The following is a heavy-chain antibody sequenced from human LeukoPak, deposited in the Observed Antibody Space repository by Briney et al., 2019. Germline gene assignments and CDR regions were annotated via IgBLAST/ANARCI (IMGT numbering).Heavy chain of an antibody. Sequence: GASVKVSCKASGGTFSSYAISWVRQAPGQGLEWMGGIIPIFGTANYAQKFQGRVTITADESTSTAYMELSSLRAADTAVYYCAKWGGYYSGGTCLPMYYFDYWGQGTLVTVSS. CDR2: IIPIFGTA. CDR1: GGTFSSYA. D-gene: IGHD2-15*01. J-gene: IGHJ4*02. CDR3: AKWGGYYSGGTCLPMYYFDY. V-gene: IGHV1-69*13.